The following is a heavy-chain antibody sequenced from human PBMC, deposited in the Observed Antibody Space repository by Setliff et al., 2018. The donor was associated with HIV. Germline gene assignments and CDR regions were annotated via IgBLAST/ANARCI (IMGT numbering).Heavy chain of an antibody. Sequence: ASVKVSCKASGYTFTSYYMHWVRQAPGQGLEWMGIINPSSGSTTYAQKFQGRVTMTRDTSTSTVYMELSSLRTEDTAVYYCARDPAPSSSASYFQHWGQGTPVTVSS. D-gene: IGHD6-6*01. CDR2: INPSSGST. CDR1: GYTFTSYY. CDR3: ARDPAPSSSASYFQH. V-gene: IGHV1-46*01. J-gene: IGHJ1*01.